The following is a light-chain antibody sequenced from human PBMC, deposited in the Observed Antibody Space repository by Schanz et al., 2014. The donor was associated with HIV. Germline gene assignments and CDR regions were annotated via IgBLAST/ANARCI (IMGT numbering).Light chain of an antibody. J-gene: IGKJ4*01. CDR1: QTIGSY. CDR3: QQYANSVT. Sequence: EIVLTQSPVTLSLSPGERATLSCRASQTIGSYLAWYQQKPGQAPRLLIYGASSRATGIPDRFSGSGSGTDFTLTISRLEPEDFAVYYCQQYANSVTFGGGATVEIK. CDR2: GAS. V-gene: IGKV3-20*01.